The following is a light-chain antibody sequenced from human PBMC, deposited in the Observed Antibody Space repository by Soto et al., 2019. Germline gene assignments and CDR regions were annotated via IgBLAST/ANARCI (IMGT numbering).Light chain of an antibody. CDR3: SSFTSSSNPYV. J-gene: IGLJ1*01. CDR1: SSDVGGFNY. Sequence: QSVLTQPASVSGSPGQSITISCTGTSSDVGGFNYVSWYQQHPGKVPKLMIYDVSNRPSGVSNRFSGSKSGNTASLTISGLLAEDEADYYCSSFTSSSNPYVFGTGTKLTVL. V-gene: IGLV2-14*03. CDR2: DVS.